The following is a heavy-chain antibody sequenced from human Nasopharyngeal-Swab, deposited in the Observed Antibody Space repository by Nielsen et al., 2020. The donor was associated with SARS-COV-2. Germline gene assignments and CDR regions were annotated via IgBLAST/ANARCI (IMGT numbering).Heavy chain of an antibody. V-gene: IGHV3-7*03. CDR3: ASSRTTQNWFDP. Sequence: GGSLRLSCAASGFIFSSYWMSWVRQAPGKGLEWVANIKQDGSEKYYVDSVKGRFTISRDNAKNSLYLQMNSLRAEDTAVYYCASSRTTQNWFDPWGQGTLVTVSS. D-gene: IGHD1-1*01. J-gene: IGHJ5*02. CDR2: IKQDGSEK. CDR1: GFIFSSYW.